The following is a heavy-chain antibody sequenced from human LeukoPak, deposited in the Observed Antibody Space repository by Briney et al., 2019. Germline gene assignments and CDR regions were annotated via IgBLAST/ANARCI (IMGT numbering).Heavy chain of an antibody. CDR1: GYTFTGYY. V-gene: IGHV1-2*02. CDR3: ARDEEDTATPSHY. J-gene: IGHJ4*02. Sequence: AAVKVSCKASGYTFTGYYMHWVRQAPGQGLEWMGWINPNSGGTNYAQKFQGRVTTTRDTSISTASLELSRLRSDDTAVYYCARDEEDTATPSHYWGQGTLVTVSS. D-gene: IGHD5-18*01. CDR2: INPNSGGT.